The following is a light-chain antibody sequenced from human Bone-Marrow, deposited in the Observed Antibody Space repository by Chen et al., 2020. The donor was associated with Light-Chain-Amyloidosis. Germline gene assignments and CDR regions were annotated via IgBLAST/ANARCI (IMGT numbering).Light chain of an antibody. CDR2: SDT. CDR3: QLADSIVTYEEM. Sequence: SYELTQPPSVSVSPGQTARITCSGDDLPTKYAYWYQQKPGQYPVLVIHSDTERPSGSSERFTGSSSGTTASLTNSGVQADDEAGYHCQLADSIVTYEEMFGGGTKLTVL. CDR1: DLPTKY. V-gene: IGLV3-25*02. J-gene: IGLJ3*02.